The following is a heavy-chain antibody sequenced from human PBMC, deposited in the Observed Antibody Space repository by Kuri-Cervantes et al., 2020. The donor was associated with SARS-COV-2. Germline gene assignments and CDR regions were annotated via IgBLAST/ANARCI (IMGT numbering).Heavy chain of an antibody. D-gene: IGHD3-22*01. Sequence: GGSLRLSCAASGFTFSSYWMSWVRQAPGKGLEWVGRSRTEPNSYSTEYAASVIGRFTISRDDWKGLVFLQMDSLKTDDTAVYYCTRTTISMIEDQYFDFWGQGARVTGSS. V-gene: IGHV3-72*01. J-gene: IGHJ4*02. CDR1: GFTFSSYW. CDR2: SRTEPNSYST. CDR3: TRTTISMIEDQYFDF.